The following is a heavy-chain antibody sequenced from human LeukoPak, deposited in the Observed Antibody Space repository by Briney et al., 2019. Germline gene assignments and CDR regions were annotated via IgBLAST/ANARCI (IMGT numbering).Heavy chain of an antibody. D-gene: IGHD1-26*01. CDR2: INQDGSEK. Sequence: PSETLSLTCAVYGGSFSGYYWSWIRQPPGKGLEWVANINQDGSEKNYVDSVKGRFTISRDNAKNSLYLQMNSLRAEDTAVYYCASAAGWESAYWGQGTLVTVSS. J-gene: IGHJ4*02. CDR3: ASAAGWESAY. V-gene: IGHV3-7*01. CDR1: GGSFSGYY.